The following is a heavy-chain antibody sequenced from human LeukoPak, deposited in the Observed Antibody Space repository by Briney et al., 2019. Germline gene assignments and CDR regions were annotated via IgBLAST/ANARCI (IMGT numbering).Heavy chain of an antibody. Sequence: SETLSLTCAVYGGSFSGYYWSWIRQPPGKGLEWIGEINHSGSTNYNPSLKSRVTISVDTSKNQFSLKLSSVTAADTAVYYCARHVSDSSGYYYTPFDYWGQGTLVTVSS. CDR3: ARHVSDSSGYYYTPFDY. CDR2: INHSGST. J-gene: IGHJ4*02. D-gene: IGHD3-22*01. V-gene: IGHV4-34*01. CDR1: GGSFSGYY.